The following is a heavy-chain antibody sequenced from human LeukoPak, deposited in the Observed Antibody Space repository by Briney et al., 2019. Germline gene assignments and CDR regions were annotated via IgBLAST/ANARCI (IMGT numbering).Heavy chain of an antibody. CDR3: ARSYGGNSYYFDY. Sequence: GGSLRLSCAASGFTFSSYGMHWVRQAPGKGLEWVAVIWYDGSNKYYADSVKGRFTISRDNSKNTLYPQMNSLRAEDTAVYYCARSYGGNSYYFDYWGQGTLVTVSS. J-gene: IGHJ4*02. CDR1: GFTFSSYG. CDR2: IWYDGSNK. D-gene: IGHD4-23*01. V-gene: IGHV3-33*01.